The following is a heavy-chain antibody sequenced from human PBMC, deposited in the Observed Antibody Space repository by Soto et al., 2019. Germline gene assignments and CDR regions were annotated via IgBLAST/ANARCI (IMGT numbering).Heavy chain of an antibody. J-gene: IGHJ6*02. D-gene: IGHD1-26*01. CDR1: GFTFSSYW. CDR3: AREFGSGSYVFGYYGMDV. V-gene: IGHV3-74*01. CDR2: INSDGSST. Sequence: PGGSLRLSCAASGFTFSSYWMHWVRQAPGKGLVWVSRINSDGSSTSYADSVKGRFTISRDNAKNTLYLQMNSLRAEDTAVYYCAREFGSGSYVFGYYGMDVWGQGTTVTVSS.